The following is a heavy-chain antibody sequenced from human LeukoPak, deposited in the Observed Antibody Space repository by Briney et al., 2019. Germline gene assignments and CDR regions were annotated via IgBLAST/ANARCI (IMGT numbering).Heavy chain of an antibody. J-gene: IGHJ3*02. V-gene: IGHV1-58*02. CDR2: IVVGSGNT. Sequence: WASVKVSCKASGFTFTSSAMQWVRQARGQRLEWIGWIVVGSGNTNYAQKFQERVTITRDMSTSTAYMELSSLRSEDTAVYYCAAGMATISVDAFDIWGQGTMVTVSS. D-gene: IGHD5-24*01. CDR3: AAGMATISVDAFDI. CDR1: GFTFTSSA.